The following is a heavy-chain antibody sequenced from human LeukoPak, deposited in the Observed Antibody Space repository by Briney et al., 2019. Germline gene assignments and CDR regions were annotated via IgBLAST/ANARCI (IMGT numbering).Heavy chain of an antibody. CDR1: GGSFSGYY. V-gene: IGHV4-34*01. D-gene: IGHD6-19*01. Sequence: PSETLSLTCAVYGGSFSGYYWSWIRQPPGKGLEWIGEINHSGSTNYNPSLKSRVTISVDTSKNQFSLKLSSVTAADTAVYYCASRPGIAVAGNWFDPWGQGTLVTVSS. CDR3: ASRPGIAVAGNWFDP. CDR2: INHSGST. J-gene: IGHJ5*02.